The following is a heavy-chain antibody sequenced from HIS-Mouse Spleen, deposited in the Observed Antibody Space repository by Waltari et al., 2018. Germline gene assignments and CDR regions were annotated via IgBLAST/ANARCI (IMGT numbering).Heavy chain of an antibody. V-gene: IGHV4-31*03. CDR1: GGSISSGGSY. CDR2: IYYSGST. CDR3: ARSPYYDFWSGYSDNWFDP. D-gene: IGHD3-3*01. J-gene: IGHJ5*02. Sequence: QVQLQESGPGLVKPSQTLSLTCTVSGGSISSGGSYWSWILQHTGEGLAWIGYIYYSGSTYYNPSLKSRVTISVDTSKNQFSLKLSSVTAADTAVYYCARSPYYDFWSGYSDNWFDPWGQGTLVTVSS.